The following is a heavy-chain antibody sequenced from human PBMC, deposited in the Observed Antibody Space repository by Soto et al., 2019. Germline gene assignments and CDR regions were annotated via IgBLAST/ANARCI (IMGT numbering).Heavy chain of an antibody. V-gene: IGHV4-59*01. Sequence: PSETLSLTCTVSGGSISSYYWSWIRQPPGKGLEWIGYIYYSGSTNYNPSLKSRVTISVDTSKNQFSLKLSSVTAADTAVYYCARDLGSSWYPEYFQHWGQGTLVTVSP. CDR3: ARDLGSSWYPEYFQH. CDR2: IYYSGST. CDR1: GGSISSYY. J-gene: IGHJ1*01. D-gene: IGHD6-13*01.